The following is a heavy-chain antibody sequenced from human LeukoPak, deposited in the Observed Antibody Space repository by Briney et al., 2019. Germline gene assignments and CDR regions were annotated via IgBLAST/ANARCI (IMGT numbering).Heavy chain of an antibody. CDR1: GFTFAAHN. J-gene: IGHJ4*02. Sequence: AGGSLRLSCAASGFTFAAHNMHWVRQAPGKGLQYVAGITSDGRSTFYGSSVKGRFIISRDNSRNTLYLQLGNLRTDDLAVYYCAKDHDYGGPDYWGQGTLVAVSS. CDR3: AKDHDYGGPDY. CDR2: ITSDGRST. V-gene: IGHV3-64*01. D-gene: IGHD4-23*01.